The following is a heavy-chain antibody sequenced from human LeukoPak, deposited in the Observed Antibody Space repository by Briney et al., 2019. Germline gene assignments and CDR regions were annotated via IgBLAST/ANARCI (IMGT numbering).Heavy chain of an antibody. J-gene: IGHJ6*02. Sequence: GGSLGLSCAASGFTFSSYNMNWVRQAPGKGLEWVSFISSSSTYIYNADSVKGRFTISRDNAKNSLYLQMNSLRVEDTAVYYCARVLLWFGEALDYGMDVWGQGTTVTVSS. CDR1: GFTFSSYN. CDR3: ARVLLWFGEALDYGMDV. CDR2: ISSSSTYI. D-gene: IGHD3-10*01. V-gene: IGHV3-21*01.